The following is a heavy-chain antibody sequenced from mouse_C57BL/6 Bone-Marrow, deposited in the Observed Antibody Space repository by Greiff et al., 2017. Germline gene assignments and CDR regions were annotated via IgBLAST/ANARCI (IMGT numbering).Heavy chain of an antibody. J-gene: IGHJ2*01. Sequence: QVQLQQSGTELVKPGASVKLSCKASGYTFTSYWMHWVKQRPGQGLEWIGNINPSNGGTNYNEKFKSKATLTVDTSSSTAYMQLSSLTSEDSAVYYWARNYGSSPYFDYWGQGTTLTVSS. CDR1: GYTFTSYW. CDR2: INPSNGGT. D-gene: IGHD1-1*01. CDR3: ARNYGSSPYFDY. V-gene: IGHV1-53*01.